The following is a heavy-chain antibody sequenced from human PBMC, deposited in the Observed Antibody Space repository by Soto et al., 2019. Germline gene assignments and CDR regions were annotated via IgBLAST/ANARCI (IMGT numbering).Heavy chain of an antibody. CDR1: GFSFKNYA. J-gene: IGHJ4*01. Sequence: QVQLVESGGGVVQPGSSLRLSCAASGFSFKNYAFHWVRQAPGKGLEWVALISHNDEPKIFYADSVQGRFTISRDNFKNTVSLQMNSLRDEDTAVYHCARGVRAETYYSAFDYGGQGTQVTVSS. CDR2: ISHNDEPKI. V-gene: IGHV3-30-3*01. D-gene: IGHD3-10*01. CDR3: ARGVRAETYYSAFDY.